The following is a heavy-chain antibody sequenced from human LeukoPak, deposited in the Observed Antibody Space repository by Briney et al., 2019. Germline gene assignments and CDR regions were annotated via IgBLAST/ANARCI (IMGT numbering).Heavy chain of an antibody. D-gene: IGHD5-24*01. Sequence: SQTLSLTCAISGDSVSTNSVAWNWIRQSPSRGLEWLGRTSYRSKWYNDYAVSVKSRVTITPDTSKNQFSLQLNSVTPEDTAVYYCAREAEITRFDYWGQGTLVTVSS. V-gene: IGHV6-1*01. CDR3: AREAEITRFDY. CDR1: GDSVSTNSVA. CDR2: TSYRSKWYN. J-gene: IGHJ4*02.